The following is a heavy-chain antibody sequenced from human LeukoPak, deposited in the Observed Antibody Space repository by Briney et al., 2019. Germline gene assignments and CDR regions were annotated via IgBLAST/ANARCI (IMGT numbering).Heavy chain of an antibody. D-gene: IGHD1-1*01. Sequence: ASVKVSCKASGYTFTTYNINWVRQAPGQGLEWMGWISGYNGNTNYAQKLQGRVTMTTDTSTSTAYMELRSLRSDDTAVYYCAREDNYWAFDHWGQGTLVTVSS. CDR1: GYTFTTYN. CDR2: ISGYNGNT. J-gene: IGHJ4*02. CDR3: AREDNYWAFDH. V-gene: IGHV1-18*01.